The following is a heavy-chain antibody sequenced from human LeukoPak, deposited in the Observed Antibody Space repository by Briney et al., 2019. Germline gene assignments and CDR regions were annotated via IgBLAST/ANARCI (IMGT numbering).Heavy chain of an antibody. CDR1: GGTFSSYA. CDR2: IIPILGIA. D-gene: IGHD5-18*01. V-gene: IGHV1-69*04. CDR3: ARERKARGYSYVYYFDY. Sequence: GASVKVSCKASGGTFSSYAISWVRQAPGQGLEWMGRIIPILGIANYAQKFQGRVTITADKSTSTAYMELSSLRSEDTAVYYCARERKARGYSYVYYFDYGAREPWSPSPQ. J-gene: IGHJ4*02.